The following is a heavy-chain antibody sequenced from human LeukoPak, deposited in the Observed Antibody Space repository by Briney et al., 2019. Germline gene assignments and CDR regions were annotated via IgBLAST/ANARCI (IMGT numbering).Heavy chain of an antibody. V-gene: IGHV4-61*02. CDR2: IYTSGST. Sequence: SETLSLTCTVSGGSISSGSYYWSWIRQPAGKGLEWIGRIYTSGSTIYNPSLKSRVTISVDTSKNQFSLKLSSVTAADTAVYYCARRFRTKYYDSSGYYRGRAFDIWGQGTMVTVSS. J-gene: IGHJ3*02. CDR1: GGSISSGSYY. CDR3: ARRFRTKYYDSSGYYRGRAFDI. D-gene: IGHD3-22*01.